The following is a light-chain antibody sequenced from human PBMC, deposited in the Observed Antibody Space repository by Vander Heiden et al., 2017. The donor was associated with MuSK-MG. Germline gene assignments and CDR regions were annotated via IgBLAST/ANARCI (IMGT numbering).Light chain of an antibody. J-gene: IGLJ2*01. CDR2: EKN. V-gene: IGLV1-51*02. CDR3: GTWESGLRVYVV. Sequence: QSVLTQPPSVSAAPGQKVPISCSGSSSNIGDHFVSWYLHLPGTTPKPPIYEKNKRPSGIPDRCAGSKSGTAATLGITGIQTGDEADYDCGTWESGLRVYVVFGGGTKLTVL. CDR1: SSNIGDHF.